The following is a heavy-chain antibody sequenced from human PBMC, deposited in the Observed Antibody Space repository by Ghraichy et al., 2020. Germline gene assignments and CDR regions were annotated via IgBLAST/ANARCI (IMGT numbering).Heavy chain of an antibody. J-gene: IGHJ6*02. D-gene: IGHD5-18*01. V-gene: IGHV1-69*06. CDR1: GGTFSSYA. CDR2: IIPIFGTA. CDR3: ARSGGVDTAMRERGYYYYYGMDV. Sequence: SVKVSCKASGGTFSSYAISWVRQAPGQGLEWMGGIIPIFGTANYAQKFQGRVTITADKSTSTAYMELSSLRSEDTAVYYCARSGGVDTAMRERGYYYYYGMDVWGQGTTVTVSS.